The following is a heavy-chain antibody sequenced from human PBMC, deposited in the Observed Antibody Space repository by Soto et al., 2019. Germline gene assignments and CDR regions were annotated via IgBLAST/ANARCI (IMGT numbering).Heavy chain of an antibody. J-gene: IGHJ4*02. V-gene: IGHV1-18*01. Sequence: QVQLVQSGSEVKKPGASVKVSCKASGYTFTSYGISWVRQAPGQGLEWMGWISAYNGNTNYAQKLQGRVTMTTDTSTSTAYMELRSLRSDDTAVYYCARADSMIVVVPDLDYWGQGTLVTVSS. CDR3: ARADSMIVVVPDLDY. CDR1: GYTFTSYG. D-gene: IGHD3-22*01. CDR2: ISAYNGNT.